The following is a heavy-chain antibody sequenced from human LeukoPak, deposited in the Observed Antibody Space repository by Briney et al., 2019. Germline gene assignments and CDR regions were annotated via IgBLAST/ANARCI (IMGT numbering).Heavy chain of an antibody. CDR1: GGSFSGYY. CDR3: ARGSPGWLFSWVNYFDY. D-gene: IGHD3-22*01. J-gene: IGHJ4*02. Sequence: SETLSLTCAVYGGSFSGYYWSWIRQPPGKGLEWIGEISHSGSTNYNPSLKSRVTISVDTSKNQFSLKLSSVTAADTAVYYCARGSPGWLFSWVNYFDYWGQGTLVTVSS. V-gene: IGHV4-34*01. CDR2: ISHSGST.